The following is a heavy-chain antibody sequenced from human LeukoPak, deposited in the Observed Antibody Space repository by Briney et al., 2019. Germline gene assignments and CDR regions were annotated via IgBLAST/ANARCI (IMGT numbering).Heavy chain of an antibody. CDR1: GFTFRIYS. CDR2: ISGGSNYI. CDR3: ATGFCNRTNCFRAFDI. V-gene: IGHV3-21*06. Sequence: GGSLRLSCAASGFTFRIYSMNWVRQAPGKGLEWVASISGGSNYIYYVDSVKGRFTISGDNANNLLNLQMVSLRAEDTAVYYCATGFCNRTNCFRAFDIWGRGTMVTVSS. J-gene: IGHJ3*02. D-gene: IGHD2-2*01.